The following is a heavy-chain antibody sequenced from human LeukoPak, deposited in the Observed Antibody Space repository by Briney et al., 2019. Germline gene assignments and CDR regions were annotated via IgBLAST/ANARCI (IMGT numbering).Heavy chain of an antibody. D-gene: IGHD6-13*01. CDR1: GFTFSTYA. J-gene: IGHJ4*02. CDR3: ARTRGGTYSSIKN. Sequence: GGSLRLSCATSGFTFSTYAMTWVRQPPGKGLEWVSAIGGSGGSTYYADSVKGRFTISRDNSKNTLYLQMNSLRAEDTAVYYCARTRGGTYSSIKNWGQGTLVTVSS. V-gene: IGHV3-23*01. CDR2: IGGSGGST.